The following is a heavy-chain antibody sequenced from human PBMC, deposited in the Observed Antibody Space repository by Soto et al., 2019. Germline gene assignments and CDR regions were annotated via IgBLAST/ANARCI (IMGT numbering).Heavy chain of an antibody. D-gene: IGHD3-9*01. CDR1: GGTFSSYA. Sequence: GASEKVSCKASGGTFSSYAISWVRQAPGQGLEWMGGIIPIFGTANYAQKFQGRVTITADKSTSTAYMELSSLRSEDTAVYYCARDQGLRYFDWLFDYWGQGTLVTVSS. J-gene: IGHJ4*02. CDR2: IIPIFGTA. CDR3: ARDQGLRYFDWLFDY. V-gene: IGHV1-69*06.